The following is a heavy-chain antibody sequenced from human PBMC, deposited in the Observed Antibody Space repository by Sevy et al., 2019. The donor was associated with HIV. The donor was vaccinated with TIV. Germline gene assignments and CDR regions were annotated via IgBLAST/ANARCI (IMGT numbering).Heavy chain of an antibody. CDR1: GFTFSDYY. D-gene: IGHD5-18*01. CDR2: ISSSGSTI. CDR3: GCGTYSYVDGDY. V-gene: IGHV3-11*01. J-gene: IGHJ4*02. Sequence: GGSLRLSCAASGFTFSDYYMSWIRQAPGKGLEWVSYISSSGSTIYYADSVKGRFTISRDNAKNSLYLQMNSLRAEDTALYYCGCGTYSYVDGDYWGQGTLVTVSS.